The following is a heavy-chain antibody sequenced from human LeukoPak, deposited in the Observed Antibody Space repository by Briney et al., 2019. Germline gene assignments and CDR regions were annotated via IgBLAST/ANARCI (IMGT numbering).Heavy chain of an antibody. CDR1: GYTFTSYD. V-gene: IGHV1-2*02. D-gene: IGHD3-10*01. CDR2: INPNSGGT. Sequence: ASVKVSCKASGYTFTSYDINWVRQATGQGLEWMGWINPNSGGTNYAQKFQGRVTMTRDTSISTAYMELSRLRSDDTAVYYCARAKRGFDYWGQGTLVTVSS. J-gene: IGHJ4*02. CDR3: ARAKRGFDY.